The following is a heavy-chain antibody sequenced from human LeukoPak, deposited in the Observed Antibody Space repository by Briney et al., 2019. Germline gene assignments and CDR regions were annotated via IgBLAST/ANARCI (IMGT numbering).Heavy chain of an antibody. V-gene: IGHV4-4*07. CDR2: IYTSGST. CDR3: AKSGGYGLIDY. J-gene: IGHJ4*02. D-gene: IGHD1-26*01. CDR1: GGSISSYY. Sequence: PSETLSLTCTVSGGSISSYYWSWIRQPAGKGLEWIGRIYTSGSTYYNPSLKSRVTISIDTSKNQFSLKLNSVTAADTAMYYCAKSGGYGLIDYWGQGTLVTVSS.